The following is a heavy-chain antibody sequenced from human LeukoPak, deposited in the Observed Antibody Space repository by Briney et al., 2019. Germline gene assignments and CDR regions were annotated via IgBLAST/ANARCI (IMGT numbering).Heavy chain of an antibody. J-gene: IGHJ4*02. Sequence: SETLSLTCAVYGGSFSGYYWSWIRQPPGKGLEWIGEINHSGSTNYNPSLKSRVTMSVATSKNQFSLRLSSVTAADTAVYYCASVDGVFDYWGQGTLVTVSS. D-gene: IGHD5-12*01. CDR3: ASVDGVFDY. CDR1: GGSFSGYY. V-gene: IGHV4-34*01. CDR2: INHSGST.